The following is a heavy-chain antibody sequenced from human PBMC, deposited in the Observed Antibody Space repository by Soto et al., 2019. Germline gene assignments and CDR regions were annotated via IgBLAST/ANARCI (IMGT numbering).Heavy chain of an antibody. J-gene: IGHJ4*02. V-gene: IGHV1-2*02. CDR2: INPKSGGT. Sequence: ASVKVSCKTSGYTFSAYYMHWVREAPGQGLEWMGWINPKSGGTLYAQKFQGRVTMTRDTSISTAYMELSRLRSDDTAVYYCARGGTFAYDTSGYSVYWGQGTLVTVSS. CDR1: GYTFSAYY. CDR3: ARGGTFAYDTSGYSVY. D-gene: IGHD3-22*01.